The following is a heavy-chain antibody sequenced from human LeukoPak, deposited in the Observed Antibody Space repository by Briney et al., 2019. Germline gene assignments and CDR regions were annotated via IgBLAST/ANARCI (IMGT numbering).Heavy chain of an antibody. CDR2: IYSGGST. D-gene: IGHD6-19*01. CDR1: GFTVSSNY. J-gene: IGHJ4*02. CDR3: AKDPFGWALDY. V-gene: IGHV3-53*05. Sequence: GGSLRLSCAASGFTVSSNYMSWVRQAPGKGLEWVSVIYSGGSTYYADSVKGRFTISRDNSKNTLYLQMNSLRAEDTAVYYCAKDPFGWALDYWGQGTLVTVSS.